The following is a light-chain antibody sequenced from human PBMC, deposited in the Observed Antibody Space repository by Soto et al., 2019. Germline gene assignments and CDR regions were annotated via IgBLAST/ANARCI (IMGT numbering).Light chain of an antibody. J-gene: IGKJ3*01. CDR2: GAS. V-gene: IGKV3-20*01. Sequence: EMVLTHSPAPLSFPPGERATLSCRAIQTFTSTFLAWYQQKPGRAPRLLIYGASSRATGIPDRFSGGGSETEFTLTISRLEPEDFAVYYCQQYGSSPPFTFGPGTKVDIK. CDR1: QTFTSTF. CDR3: QQYGSSPPFT.